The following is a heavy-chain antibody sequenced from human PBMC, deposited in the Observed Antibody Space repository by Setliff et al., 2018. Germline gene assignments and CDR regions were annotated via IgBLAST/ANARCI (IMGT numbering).Heavy chain of an antibody. J-gene: IGHJ5*02. Sequence: PSETLSLTCTVSGGSISSSSYYWGWIRQPPGKGLEWIGSIYYRGSTYYNPSLKSRVTISVDTSKNQFSLKLSSVTAADTAVCYCARVLNWFDPWGQGTLVTVSS. V-gene: IGHV4-39*07. CDR3: ARVLNWFDP. CDR2: IYYRGST. D-gene: IGHD1-26*01. CDR1: GGSISSSSYY.